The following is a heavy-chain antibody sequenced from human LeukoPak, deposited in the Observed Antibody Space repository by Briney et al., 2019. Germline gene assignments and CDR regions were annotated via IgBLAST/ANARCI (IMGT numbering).Heavy chain of an antibody. Sequence: ASVKVSCKVSGYTFTSYGISWVRQAPGQGLEWMGWISAYSGNTNYAQKLQGRVTMTTDTSTSTAYMELRSLRSDDTAVYYCARPDPSWYYYSFDIWGQGTMVTVSS. V-gene: IGHV1-18*01. CDR2: ISAYSGNT. D-gene: IGHD3-10*01. J-gene: IGHJ3*02. CDR3: ARPDPSWYYYSFDI. CDR1: GYTFTSYG.